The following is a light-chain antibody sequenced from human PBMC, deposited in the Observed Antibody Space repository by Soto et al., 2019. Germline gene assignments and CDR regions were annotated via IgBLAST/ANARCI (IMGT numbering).Light chain of an antibody. J-gene: IGKJ2*01. CDR3: QQYNNRPPET. CDR2: AAS. V-gene: IGKV3-15*01. Sequence: EIVLTQSPGTLSLSPGERVTLSCRASQSVHNNYLAWYQQKPGQAPRLLIYAASTRATGIPARFSGSGSGTDFTLTISSLQSEDFATYYCQQYNNRPPETFGQGTKLE. CDR1: QSVHNN.